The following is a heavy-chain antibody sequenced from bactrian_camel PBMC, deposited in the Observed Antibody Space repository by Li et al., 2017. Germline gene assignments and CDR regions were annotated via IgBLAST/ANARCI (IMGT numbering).Heavy chain of an antibody. V-gene: IGHV3S54*01. D-gene: IGHD1*01. CDR2: LIPGTTAS. Sequence: QVQLVESGGGSVQAGGSPRLSCVISGYTYSSMCMGWFRQVPGKEREGVAALIPGTTASYVLDSVKGRFTGSLDHSSNIGSGSRHTLLAGTLVTGARGPRSPSP. CDR1: GYTYSSMC. J-gene: IGHJ6*01.